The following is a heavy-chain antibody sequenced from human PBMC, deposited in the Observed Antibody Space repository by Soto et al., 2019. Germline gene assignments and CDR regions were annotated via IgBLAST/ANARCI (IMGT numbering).Heavy chain of an antibody. V-gene: IGHV1-18*01. J-gene: IGHJ4*02. CDR3: ARDGPRGFGYE. CDR1: GYTFTIYG. D-gene: IGHD3-3*01. CDR2: VNPYNDNT. Sequence: QVQVVQSGTEVKKPGASVKVSCKTSGYTFTIYGISWVRQAPGQGLEWIGWVNPYNDNTDYAQKVQGRVTVTADTYTSTAYLDLRSLRSDDTAVYYCARDGPRGFGYEWGQGTLVTVSS.